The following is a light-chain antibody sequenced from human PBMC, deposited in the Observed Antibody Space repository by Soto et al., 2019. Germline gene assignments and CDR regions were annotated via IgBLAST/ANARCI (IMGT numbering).Light chain of an antibody. V-gene: IGKV1-39*01. CDR1: QTIKNY. CDR2: AAS. CDR3: QQSSTARA. Sequence: DIQMTQSPSSLSASVGDRVTITCRASQTIKNYLNWYQQKPGKAPKLLIYAASSLQSGVPSRFSGSGSGTDFTLTISSLPPEDFGTYYCQQSSTARAFGQGTKVEI. J-gene: IGKJ1*01.